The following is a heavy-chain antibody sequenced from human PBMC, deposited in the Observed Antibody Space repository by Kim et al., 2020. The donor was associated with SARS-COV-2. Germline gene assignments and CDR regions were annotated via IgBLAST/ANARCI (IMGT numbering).Heavy chain of an antibody. V-gene: IGHV4-59*13. CDR2: IYYSGST. Sequence: SETLSLTCTVSGGSISSYYWSWIRQPPGKGLEWIGYIYYSGSTNYNPSLKSRVTISVDTSKNQFSLKLSSVTAADTAVYYCARSLSVPIFGVVSWFDPWGQGTLVTVSS. D-gene: IGHD3-3*01. CDR1: GGSISSYY. CDR3: ARSLSVPIFGVVSWFDP. J-gene: IGHJ5*02.